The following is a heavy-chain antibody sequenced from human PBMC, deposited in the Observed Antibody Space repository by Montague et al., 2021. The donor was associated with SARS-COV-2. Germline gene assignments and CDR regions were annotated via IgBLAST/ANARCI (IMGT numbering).Heavy chain of an antibody. J-gene: IGHJ4*02. CDR3: ARVMRWYYYGLGVSAYFDY. D-gene: IGHD3-10*01. Sequence: SETLSLTCAVYGGSFSGYYWSWIRQPPGKGLEWIGEINHSGSTNYNPSLKSRVTISVDTSKNQFSLKLSSVTAADTAVYYCARVMRWYYYGLGVSAYFDYWGQGTLGTGSS. CDR1: GGSFSGYY. CDR2: INHSGST. V-gene: IGHV4-34*01.